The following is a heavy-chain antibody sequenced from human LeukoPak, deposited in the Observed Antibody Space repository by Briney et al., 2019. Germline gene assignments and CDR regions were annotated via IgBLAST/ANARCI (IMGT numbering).Heavy chain of an antibody. CDR3: ARGRGAPVVSWFDP. V-gene: IGHV4-34*01. D-gene: IGHD1-26*01. J-gene: IGHJ5*02. CDR1: GGSFSGYY. CDR2: INHSGST. Sequence: PSETLSLTCAVYGGSFSGYYWSWIRQPPGKGLEWIGEINHSGSTNYNPSLKSRVTISVDTSKNQFSLKLSSVTAADTAVYYCARGRGAPVVSWFDPWGQGTLVTVSS.